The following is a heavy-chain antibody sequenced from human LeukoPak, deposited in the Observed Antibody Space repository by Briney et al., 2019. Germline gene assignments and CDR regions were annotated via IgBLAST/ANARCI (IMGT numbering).Heavy chain of an antibody. D-gene: IGHD1-26*01. CDR3: AIWWEPSNHYGLDV. J-gene: IGHJ6*02. CDR1: GFTFSSYG. V-gene: IGHV3-33*03. CDR2: IWFDGSNK. Sequence: PGRSLRLSCAASGFTFSSYGMHWVRQAPGKGLEWVAIIWFDGSNKYYADSVKGRFTISRDNSKNTLYLQMNSLRAEDTAVYYCAIWWEPSNHYGLDVWGQGTTVTVSS.